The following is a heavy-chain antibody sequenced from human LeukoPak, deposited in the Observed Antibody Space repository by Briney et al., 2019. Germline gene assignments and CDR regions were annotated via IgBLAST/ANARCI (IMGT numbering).Heavy chain of an antibody. V-gene: IGHV1-2*02. CDR2: INPNSGGT. CDR1: GYTFTSYG. Sequence: GASEKVSCKASGYTFTSYGISWVRQAPGKGLEWMGWINPNSGGTNYAQKFQGRVTMTSDTSISTAYIELTRLRSDDTAVYYCARDLDGSSGCDYWGQGTLVTVSS. J-gene: IGHJ4*02. CDR3: ARDLDGSSGCDY. D-gene: IGHD6-13*01.